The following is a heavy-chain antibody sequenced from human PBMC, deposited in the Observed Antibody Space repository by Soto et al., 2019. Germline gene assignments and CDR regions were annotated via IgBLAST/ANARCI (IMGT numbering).Heavy chain of an antibody. CDR1: GFSLSTSGMC. D-gene: IGHD6-6*01. V-gene: IGHV2-70*11. J-gene: IGHJ6*02. Sequence: SGPTLVNPTQTLTLTCTFSGFSLSTSGMCVSWIRQPPGKALEWLARIDWDDDKYYSTSLKTRLTISKDTSKNQVVLTMTNMDPVDTATYYCARTPIAARPEYYYYGMDVWGQGTTVTVSS. CDR2: IDWDDDK. CDR3: ARTPIAARPEYYYYGMDV.